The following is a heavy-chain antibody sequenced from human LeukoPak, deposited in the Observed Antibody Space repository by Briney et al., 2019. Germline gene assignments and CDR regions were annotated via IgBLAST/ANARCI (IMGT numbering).Heavy chain of an antibody. Sequence: GGSPRPSWPPSGFTFSNYWMRGVRQAPRGGRVWVSRINSDGNSTRYADSVKGRFTVSRDNAKSTLYLQMNSLRVEDTAVYYCARDRAGTGSGWFDPWGQGTLVTVSS. CDR2: INSDGNST. CDR3: ARDRAGTGSGWFDP. CDR1: GFTFSNYW. J-gene: IGHJ5*01. D-gene: IGHD6-13*01. V-gene: IGHV3-74*01.